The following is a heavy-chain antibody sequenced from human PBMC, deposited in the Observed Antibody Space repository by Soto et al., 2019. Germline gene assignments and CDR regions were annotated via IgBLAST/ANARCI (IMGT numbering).Heavy chain of an antibody. CDR3: ARDKDYYDNSIWFPSFDD. CDR2: ISTNNGNT. Sequence: ASVKVSCKASDYTFTSYGISWVRQAPGQGLEWMGWISTNNGNTNYAQKFQGRVTMTTDTSTSTAYMELRSLRSDDTAVYYCARDKDYYDNSIWFPSFDDWGQGTLVTVSS. CDR1: DYTFTSYG. D-gene: IGHD3-22*01. J-gene: IGHJ4*02. V-gene: IGHV1-18*01.